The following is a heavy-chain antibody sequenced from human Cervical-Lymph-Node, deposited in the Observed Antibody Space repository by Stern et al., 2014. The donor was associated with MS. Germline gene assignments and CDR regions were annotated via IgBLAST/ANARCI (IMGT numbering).Heavy chain of an antibody. V-gene: IGHV1-2*04. CDR2: INPNSGGT. CDR3: ARGLVDTAMVSPYFDY. CDR1: GYTFTGYY. D-gene: IGHD5-18*01. Sequence: QLVQSGAEVKKPGASVKVSCKASGYTFTGYYMHWVRQAPGQGLEWMGWINPNSGGTNYAQKFQGWVTMTRDTSISTAYMELSRLRSDDTAVYYCARGLVDTAMVSPYFDYWGQGTLVTVSS. J-gene: IGHJ4*02.